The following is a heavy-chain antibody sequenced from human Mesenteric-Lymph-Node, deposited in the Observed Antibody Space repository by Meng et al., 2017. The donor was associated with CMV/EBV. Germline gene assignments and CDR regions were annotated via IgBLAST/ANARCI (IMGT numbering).Heavy chain of an antibody. Sequence: GGSLRLSCAASGFTFSSYGMHWVRQAPGKGLEWVAVIWYDGSNKYYADSVKGRFTISRDNSKNTLYLQMNSLRAEDTAVYYCARVGEMGTTTYYYYGMDVWGQGTTVTVSS. CDR1: GFTFSSYG. V-gene: IGHV3-33*01. D-gene: IGHD5-24*01. J-gene: IGHJ6*02. CDR2: IWYDGSNK. CDR3: ARVGEMGTTTYYYYGMDV.